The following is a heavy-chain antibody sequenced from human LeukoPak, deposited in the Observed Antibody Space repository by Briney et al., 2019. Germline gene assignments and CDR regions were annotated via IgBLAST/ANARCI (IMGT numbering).Heavy chain of an antibody. CDR2: ISTSSDYI. J-gene: IGHJ4*02. Sequence: GGSLRLSCAASGFTFSSYNINWVRRTPGKGLEWVSSISTSSDYIYYTDSVKGRFTISRDNAKNSLYLQLNSLRAEDTAVYYCARVTGYYFDSWGQGTLVTVSS. V-gene: IGHV3-21*01. CDR1: GFTFSSYN. D-gene: IGHD3-10*01. CDR3: ARVTGYYFDS.